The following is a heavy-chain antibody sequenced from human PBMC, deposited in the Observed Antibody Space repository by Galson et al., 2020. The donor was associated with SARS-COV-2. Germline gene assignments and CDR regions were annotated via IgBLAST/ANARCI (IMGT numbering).Heavy chain of an antibody. CDR2: IYHSGST. Sequence: SETLSLTCAVSGGSISSSNWWSWVRQPPGKGLEWIGEIYHSGSTNYNPSLKSRVTISVDKSKNQFSMKLSSVTAADTAVYYCARVYFSSVDFWSGGNALDIWGQGTMVTVSS. J-gene: IGHJ3*02. V-gene: IGHV4-4*02. CDR1: GGSISSSNW. CDR3: ARVYFSSVDFWSGGNALDI. D-gene: IGHD3-3*01.